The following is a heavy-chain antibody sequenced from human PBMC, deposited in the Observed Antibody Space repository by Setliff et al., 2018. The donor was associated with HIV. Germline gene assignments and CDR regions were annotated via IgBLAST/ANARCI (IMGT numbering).Heavy chain of an antibody. Sequence: PGGSLRLSCAASGFTFSTYSMNWVRQAPGKGLEWVSSISSNSNYIYYADSVKGRFTISRDNAKNSLYLQMNGLRAEDTGLYYCARGGTAAYDLWGQGTLVTVSS. D-gene: IGHD6-13*01. CDR3: ARGGTAAYDL. CDR2: ISSNSNYI. J-gene: IGHJ5*01. V-gene: IGHV3-21*01. CDR1: GFTFSTYS.